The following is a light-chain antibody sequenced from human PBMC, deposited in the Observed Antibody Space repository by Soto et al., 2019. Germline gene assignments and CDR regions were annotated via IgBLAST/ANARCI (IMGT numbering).Light chain of an antibody. V-gene: IGKV2-30*01. J-gene: IGKJ2*01. CDR1: QSLVYSNGNTY. Sequence: DVVLTQSPLSLPATLGQPASISCRSSQSLVYSNGNTYLSWFQRRPGHSPRRLIYPVSDRDSGVPDRFRGRGSGTDFTLRISRVKAADVGVYFCMQVRHWPFTFGQGTKLEIK. CDR3: MQVRHWPFT. CDR2: PVS.